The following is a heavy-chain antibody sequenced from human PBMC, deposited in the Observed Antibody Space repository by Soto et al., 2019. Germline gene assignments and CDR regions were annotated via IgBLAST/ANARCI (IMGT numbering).Heavy chain of an antibody. CDR2: IRGSGGST. J-gene: IGHJ6*02. CDR3: AKGRYSSGLTQYYYYYYGVDV. Sequence: LRLSCAASGFTFSSYAMSWVRQAPGKGLEWVSAIRGSGGSTYYADSLKGRFTISRNNCKNTLYQQMNRLRAVDTAVYYCAKGRYSSGLTQYYYYYYGVDVWGQGTTVTVSS. CDR1: GFTFSSYA. D-gene: IGHD6-19*01. V-gene: IGHV3-23*01.